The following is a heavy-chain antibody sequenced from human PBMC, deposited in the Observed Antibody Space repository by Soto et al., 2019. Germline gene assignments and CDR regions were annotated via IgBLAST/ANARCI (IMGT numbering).Heavy chain of an antibody. Sequence: SETLSLTCTVSGGSISSYYLSWIRQPPGKGLEWIGYIYYSGSTNYNPSLKSRVTISVDTSKNQFSLKLSSVTAADTAVYYCARVRDVDTAMVTWCYFDYWGQGTLVTVSS. CDR3: ARVRDVDTAMVTWCYFDY. CDR2: IYYSGST. D-gene: IGHD5-18*01. J-gene: IGHJ4*02. V-gene: IGHV4-59*01. CDR1: GGSISSYY.